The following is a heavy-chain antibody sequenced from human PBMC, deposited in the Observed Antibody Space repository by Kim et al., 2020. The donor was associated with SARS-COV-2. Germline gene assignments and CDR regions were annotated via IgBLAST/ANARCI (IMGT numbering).Heavy chain of an antibody. CDR2: INPSGGST. D-gene: IGHD3-22*01. V-gene: IGHV1-46*01. J-gene: IGHJ1*01. CDR1: GYSFTTYY. Sequence: VKVSCKASGYSFTTYYMHWVRQAPGQGLEWMGVINPSGGSTTYAQRFQGRVTMTRDTSTTTVYMELSSLRSEDTAVYFCARDQYYYASSGFSSTYDHW. CDR3: ARDQYYYASSGFSSTYDH.